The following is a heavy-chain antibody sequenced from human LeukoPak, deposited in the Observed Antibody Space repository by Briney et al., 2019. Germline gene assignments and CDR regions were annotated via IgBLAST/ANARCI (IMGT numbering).Heavy chain of an antibody. CDR3: ARDSYYDILTGYLRYFDY. V-gene: IGHV3-21*01. D-gene: IGHD3-9*01. Sequence: SGGSLRLSCAASGFTFSSYSINWVRQAPGKGLEWVSSISSSSSYIYYADSVKGRFTISGDNAKNSLYLQMNSLRAEDTAVYYCARDSYYDILTGYLRYFDYWGQGTLVTVSS. CDR2: ISSSSSYI. CDR1: GFTFSSYS. J-gene: IGHJ4*02.